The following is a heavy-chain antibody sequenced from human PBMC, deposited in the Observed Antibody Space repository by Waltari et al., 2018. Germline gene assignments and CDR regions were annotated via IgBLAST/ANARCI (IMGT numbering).Heavy chain of an antibody. CDR2: IYYSGST. Sequence: QVQLQESGPGLVKPSETLSLTCTVSGGSISSYYWSWIRQPPGKGLEGRGYIYYSGSTNYNPSLKSRVTISVDTSKNQFSLKLSSVTAADTAVYYCAGTSRRYCSSTSCRPYYYYYYMDVWGKGTTVTISS. CDR1: GGSISSYY. V-gene: IGHV4-59*08. D-gene: IGHD2-2*01. CDR3: AGTSRRYCSSTSCRPYYYYYYMDV. J-gene: IGHJ6*03.